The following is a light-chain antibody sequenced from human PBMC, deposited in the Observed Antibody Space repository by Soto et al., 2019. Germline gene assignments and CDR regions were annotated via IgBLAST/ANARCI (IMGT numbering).Light chain of an antibody. Sequence: EIVMTQSPATLSVSPGERSTLSCRASQSVSSNLAWYQPKPGQAPRLLSYGASTRATGIPARFSGSGSGTECTLTISSQQSEDFAVNYCQQYNNWPPRTFGGGTKVEIK. CDR1: QSVSSN. CDR2: GAS. J-gene: IGKJ4*01. CDR3: QQYNNWPPRT. V-gene: IGKV3D-15*01.